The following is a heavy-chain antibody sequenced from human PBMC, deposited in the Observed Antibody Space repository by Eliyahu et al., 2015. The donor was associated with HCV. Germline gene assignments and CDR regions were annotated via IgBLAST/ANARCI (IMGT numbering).Heavy chain of an antibody. D-gene: IGHD3-22*01. V-gene: IGHV3-53*02. J-gene: IGHJ6*02. CDR2: LDGXGNS. CDR1: GFTVSSNY. Sequence: EVQLVETGGGLIQXGGSLRLSCGXXGFTVSSNYMNWVRQAPGKGRESVAILDGXGNSYYADSVRGRFTISRDNSRNRLYLQMNSLRAEDTAVYYCATDYDSTGYPYYYGMDVWGQGTTVIVS. CDR3: ATDYDSTGYPYYYGMDV.